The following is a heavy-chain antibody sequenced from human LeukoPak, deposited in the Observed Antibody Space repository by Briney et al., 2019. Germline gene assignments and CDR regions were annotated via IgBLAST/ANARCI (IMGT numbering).Heavy chain of an antibody. J-gene: IGHJ6*02. Sequence: PSETLSLTCTVSGGSISSGGYYWSWIRQHPGKGLEWIGYIYYCGSTYYNPSLKSRVTISVDTSKNQFSLKLSSVTAADTAVYYCARTPNWNYFWYYYYGMDVWGQGTTVTVSS. CDR1: GGSISSGGYY. CDR3: ARTPNWNYFWYYYYGMDV. D-gene: IGHD1-7*01. CDR2: IYYCGST. V-gene: IGHV4-31*03.